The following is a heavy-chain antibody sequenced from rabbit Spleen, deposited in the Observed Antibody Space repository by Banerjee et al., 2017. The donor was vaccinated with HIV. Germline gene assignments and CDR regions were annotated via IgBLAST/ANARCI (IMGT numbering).Heavy chain of an antibody. J-gene: IGHJ3*01. V-gene: IGHV1S40*01. Sequence: QSLKESGGDLVKPGASLTLTCTASGVSFSAHSYMCWVRQAPGKGLEWIACIHGGSKNNIYYASWAKGRFTISKTSSTTVTLQMTSLTVADTATYFCARFYAGYGDFGYAAMWGQGTLVTVS. CDR3: ARFYAGYGDFGYAAM. D-gene: IGHD7-1*01. CDR2: IHGGSKNNI. CDR1: GVSFSAHSY.